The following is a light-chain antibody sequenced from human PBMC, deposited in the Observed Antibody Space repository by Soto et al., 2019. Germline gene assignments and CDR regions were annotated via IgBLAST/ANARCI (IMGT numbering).Light chain of an antibody. Sequence: SYELTQPPSVSVSPGQTASITCSGDKLGDKYACWYQQKPGQSPVLVIYQDSKRPSGIPERFSGSNSGNTATLTISGTQAMDEADSYCQAWDSSTGNVFGTGTKLTVL. V-gene: IGLV3-1*01. CDR3: QAWDSSTGNV. CDR2: QDS. J-gene: IGLJ1*01. CDR1: KLGDKY.